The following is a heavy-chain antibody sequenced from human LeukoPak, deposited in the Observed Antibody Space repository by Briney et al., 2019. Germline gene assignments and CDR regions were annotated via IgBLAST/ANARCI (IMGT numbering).Heavy chain of an antibody. Sequence: GASVKVSCKASGYTFTSYDINWLRQATEQGLEWMGWMNPNSGNTGYAQKFQGRVTITRNTSISTAYMELSSLRSEDTAVYYCAIRGIAAPSLPLSYWGQGTLVTVSS. D-gene: IGHD6-13*01. V-gene: IGHV1-8*03. CDR2: MNPNSGNT. CDR1: GYTFTSYD. J-gene: IGHJ4*02. CDR3: AIRGIAAPSLPLSY.